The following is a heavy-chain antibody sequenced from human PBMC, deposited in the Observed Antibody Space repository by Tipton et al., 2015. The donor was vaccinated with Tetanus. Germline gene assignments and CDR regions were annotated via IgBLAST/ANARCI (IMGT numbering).Heavy chain of an antibody. D-gene: IGHD2-15*01. CDR3: ARHGHPSAVVARDASDI. CDR2: VDDSGST. CDR1: GDSITSFY. V-gene: IGHV4-34*01. J-gene: IGHJ3*02. Sequence: LRLSCTVSGDSITSFYWSWIRQPPGKGLEWIGEVDDSGSTNYSPSLKSRVTISLDTSKNELSLTLSSVTAADTAVYYCARHGHPSAVVARDASDIWGHGTMVNVSS.